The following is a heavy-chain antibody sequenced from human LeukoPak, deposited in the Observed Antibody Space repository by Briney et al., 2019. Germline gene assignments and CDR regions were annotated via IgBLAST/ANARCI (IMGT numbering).Heavy chain of an antibody. J-gene: IGHJ4*02. V-gene: IGHV3-7*01. Sequence: GGSLRLSCGASGFTFDDYWMSWVRQAPGQGLEWVANINQDGSEKYYLDSAKGRFTISRDNARNSLYLQMNSLRAADTAVYYCARDKGTSYPSSFDYWGQGTLVTVSP. CDR2: INQDGSEK. D-gene: IGHD6-6*01. CDR1: GFTFDDYW. CDR3: ARDKGTSYPSSFDY.